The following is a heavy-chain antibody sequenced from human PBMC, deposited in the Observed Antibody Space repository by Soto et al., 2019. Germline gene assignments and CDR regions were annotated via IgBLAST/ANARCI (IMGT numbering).Heavy chain of an antibody. CDR1: GYTCTAYY. J-gene: IGHJ4*02. V-gene: IGHV1-2*02. D-gene: IGHD1-26*01. Sequence: GASVKVSCKTSGYTCTAYYIHWVLQAPGQGLEWMGCINPDSGGTKYAQKFQGRVTMTRDTSITTAYMDLSSLRSDDTAFYYCARALSFGSGTFDYWGQGTLVTVSS. CDR2: INPDSGGT. CDR3: ARALSFGSGTFDY.